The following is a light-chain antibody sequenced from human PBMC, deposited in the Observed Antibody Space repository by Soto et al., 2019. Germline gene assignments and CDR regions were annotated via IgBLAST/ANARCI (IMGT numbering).Light chain of an antibody. CDR3: QQYGSSGT. J-gene: IGKJ1*01. CDR1: QSVSNNY. Sequence: ELVLTQSPGTLSLSPGKRATLSCRASQSVSNNYLAWYQQKPGQAPRLLIYGASNRATGIPDRFSGSGSGTDFTLTISRLEPEDFAVYYCQQYGSSGTFGQGTKVDIK. V-gene: IGKV3-20*01. CDR2: GAS.